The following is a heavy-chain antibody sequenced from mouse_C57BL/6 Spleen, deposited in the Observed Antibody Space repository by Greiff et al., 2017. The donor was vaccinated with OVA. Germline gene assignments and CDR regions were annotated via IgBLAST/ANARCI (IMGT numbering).Heavy chain of an antibody. Sequence: VQLQQSGPELVKPGASVKISCKASGYTFTDYYMNWVKQSHGKSLEWIGDINPNNGGTSYNQKFKGKATLTVDKSSSTAYMELRSLTSEDSAVYYCARVDYYGPYFDYWGQGTTLTVSS. D-gene: IGHD1-1*01. CDR2: INPNNGGT. CDR3: ARVDYYGPYFDY. CDR1: GYTFTDYY. J-gene: IGHJ2*01. V-gene: IGHV1-26*01.